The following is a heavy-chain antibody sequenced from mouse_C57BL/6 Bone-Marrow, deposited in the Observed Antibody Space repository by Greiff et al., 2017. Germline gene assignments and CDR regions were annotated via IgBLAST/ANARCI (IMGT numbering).Heavy chain of an antibody. D-gene: IGHD4-1*01. CDR2: IYPGDGDT. V-gene: IGHV1-82*01. Sequence: VKLQESGPELVKPGASVKISCKASGYAFSSSWMNWVKQRPGKGLEWIGRIYPGDGDTNYNGKFKGKATLTADKSSSTAYMQLSSLTSEDSAVYFCARSGVLGPFDYWGQGTTLTVSS. J-gene: IGHJ2*01. CDR3: ARSGVLGPFDY. CDR1: GYAFSSSW.